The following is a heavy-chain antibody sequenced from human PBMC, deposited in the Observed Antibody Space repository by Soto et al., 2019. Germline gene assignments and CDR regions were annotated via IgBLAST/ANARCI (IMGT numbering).Heavy chain of an antibody. Sequence: QVQLQQWGAGLLKPSETLSLTCAVYGGSFSGYSWTWIRQPPGRGLEWIGEINHSITTNYNPSLKSRVTISVDTSKNQFSLKFSSVTAADTAVYYCARRTPGASETYYNSWFDPWGQGTLVTVSS. J-gene: IGHJ5*02. CDR3: ARRTPGASETYYNSWFDP. CDR2: INHSITT. V-gene: IGHV4-34*01. D-gene: IGHD3-10*01. CDR1: GGSFSGYS.